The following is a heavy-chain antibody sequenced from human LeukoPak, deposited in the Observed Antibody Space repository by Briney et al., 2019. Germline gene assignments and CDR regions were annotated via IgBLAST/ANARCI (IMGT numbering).Heavy chain of an antibody. CDR1: GYTFTSYD. Sequence: GASVKVSCKASGYTFTSYDINWVRQATGQGLEWMGWMNPNSGNTGYAQKFQGRVTMTRNTSISTAYTELSSLRSEDTAVYYCARLHSSGWYGGDAFDIWGQGTMVTVSS. D-gene: IGHD6-19*01. CDR3: ARLHSSGWYGGDAFDI. J-gene: IGHJ3*02. CDR2: MNPNSGNT. V-gene: IGHV1-8*01.